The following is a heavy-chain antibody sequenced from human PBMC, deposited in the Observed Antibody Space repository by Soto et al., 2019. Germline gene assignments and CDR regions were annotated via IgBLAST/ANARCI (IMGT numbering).Heavy chain of an antibody. D-gene: IGHD3-9*01. Sequence: PGWSLRLSCAASGFTFSSYAMSWVRQAPGRGLEWVSAISGSGGSTYYADTVKGRFTISRDNSKNTLHLQMNSLRAEDTAVYYCAKDRRRAVRYFGFAPYDAFDIWGQGTMVTVSS. J-gene: IGHJ3*02. CDR3: AKDRRRAVRYFGFAPYDAFDI. V-gene: IGHV3-23*01. CDR1: GFTFSSYA. CDR2: ISGSGGST.